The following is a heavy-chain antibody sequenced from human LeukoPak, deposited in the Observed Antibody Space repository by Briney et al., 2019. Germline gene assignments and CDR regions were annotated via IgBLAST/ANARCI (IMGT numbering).Heavy chain of an antibody. D-gene: IGHD2-15*01. J-gene: IGHJ4*02. CDR3: AKVRGRVVAPDFGSYIDY. CDR1: GFTFSRYS. V-gene: IGHV3-23*01. Sequence: GGSLRLSCAASGFTFSRYSMNWVRQAPGKGLEGVSAISDSGGGTCYADSVRGRFTISRDNSRNTLYLQMNSLRADDTAIYYCAKVRGRVVAPDFGSYIDYWGQGALVTVSS. CDR2: ISDSGGGT.